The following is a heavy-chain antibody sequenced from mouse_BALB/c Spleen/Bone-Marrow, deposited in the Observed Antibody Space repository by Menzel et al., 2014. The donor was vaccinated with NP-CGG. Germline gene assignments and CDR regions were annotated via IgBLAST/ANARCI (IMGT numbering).Heavy chain of an antibody. CDR3: TRSTMITYFDY. J-gene: IGHJ2*01. V-gene: IGHV1S81*02. CDR1: GYTFTSYY. D-gene: IGHD2-4*01. CDR2: INPSNGGT. Sequence: VQLVESGAELVKPGASVKLSCKASGYTFTSYYMYWVKQRPGQGLEWIGEINPSNGGTNFNEKFKSKATLTVDKSSSTAYMQLSSLTSEDSAVYYSTRSTMITYFDYWGQGTTLTVSS.